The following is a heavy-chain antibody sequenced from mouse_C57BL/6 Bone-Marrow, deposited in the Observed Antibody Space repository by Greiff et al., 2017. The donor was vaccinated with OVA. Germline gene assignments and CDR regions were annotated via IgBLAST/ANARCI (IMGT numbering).Heavy chain of an antibody. CDR3: ARKTVSWFAY. J-gene: IGHJ3*01. CDR1: GFTFSDYG. Sequence: EVMLVESGGGLVKPGGSLKLSCAASGFTFSDYGMHWVRQAPEKGLEWVAYISSGSSTIYYADTVKGRFTISRDNAKNTLFLQMTSLRSEDTAMYYCARKTVSWFAYWGQGTLVTGSA. CDR2: ISSGSSTI. V-gene: IGHV5-17*01.